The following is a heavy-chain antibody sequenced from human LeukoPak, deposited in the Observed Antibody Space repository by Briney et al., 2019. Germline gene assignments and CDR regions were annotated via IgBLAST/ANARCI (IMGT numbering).Heavy chain of an antibody. CDR3: ARGGYCSSTSCLPRD. CDR1: GGSISSYY. V-gene: IGHV4-59*01. D-gene: IGHD2-2*03. CDR2: IYYSGST. Sequence: SEALSLTCTVSGGSISSYYWSWIRQPPGKGLEWIGYIYYSGSTNYNPSLKSRVTISVDTSKNQFSLKLSSVTAADTAVYYCARGGYCSSTSCLPRDWGQGTLVTVSS. J-gene: IGHJ4*02.